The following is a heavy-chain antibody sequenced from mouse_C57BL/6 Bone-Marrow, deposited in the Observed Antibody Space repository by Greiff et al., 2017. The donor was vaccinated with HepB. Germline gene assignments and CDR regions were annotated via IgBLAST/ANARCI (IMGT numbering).Heavy chain of an antibody. Sequence: EVQLQQSGPELVKPGASVKIPCKASGYTFTDYNMDWVKQSHGKSLEWIGDINPNNGGTNYNQKFKGKTTLTVDKSTSTAYMELRSLTSEDTAVYYCARSNDGYYWFAYWGQGTLVTVSA. V-gene: IGHV1-18*01. CDR1: GYTFTDYN. CDR2: INPNNGGT. D-gene: IGHD2-3*01. J-gene: IGHJ3*01. CDR3: ARSNDGYYWFAY.